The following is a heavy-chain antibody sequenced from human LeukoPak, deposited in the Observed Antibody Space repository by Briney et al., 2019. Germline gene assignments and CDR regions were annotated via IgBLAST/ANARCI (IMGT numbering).Heavy chain of an antibody. CDR3: ARATLDN. CDR2: IYSDGST. V-gene: IGHV3-53*01. CDR1: GFSVISNY. J-gene: IGHJ4*02. Sequence: GGSLRLSCAASGFSVISNYISWVRQAPGKGLEWVSVIYSDGSTKYADSVKARFTISRDNSKNTVYLQMNSLRVEDTAVYYCARATLDNWGQGTLVTASS.